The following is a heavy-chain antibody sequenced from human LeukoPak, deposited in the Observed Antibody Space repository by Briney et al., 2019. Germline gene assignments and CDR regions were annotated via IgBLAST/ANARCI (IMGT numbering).Heavy chain of an antibody. CDR1: GGSISTYY. CDR3: ARLRLYSSSTFEY. V-gene: IGHV4-4*07. D-gene: IGHD3-16*01. CDR2: IYSSGST. Sequence: SETLSLTCTVSGGSISTYYWSWIRQPPGKGLEWIGRIYSSGSTNSNPPLKSRVTMSVDTSKNQFSLKLTSVTAADTAVYYCARLRLYSSSTFEYWGQGAQVTVSS. J-gene: IGHJ4*02.